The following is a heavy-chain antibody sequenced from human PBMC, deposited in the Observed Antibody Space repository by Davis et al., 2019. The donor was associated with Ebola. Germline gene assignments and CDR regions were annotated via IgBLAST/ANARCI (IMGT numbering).Heavy chain of an antibody. J-gene: IGHJ3*02. CDR2: ISGGGRTI. CDR3: ADQKNYASDI. V-gene: IGHV3-11*01. Sequence: GEFLKISCAASGFTFSDYYMSWIRQAPGKGLEWVSYISGGGRTIYYADSVKGRFTISRDNAKNTLYLQMNSLRDEDTAVYYCADQKNYASDIWGQGTMVTVSS. CDR1: GFTFSDYY.